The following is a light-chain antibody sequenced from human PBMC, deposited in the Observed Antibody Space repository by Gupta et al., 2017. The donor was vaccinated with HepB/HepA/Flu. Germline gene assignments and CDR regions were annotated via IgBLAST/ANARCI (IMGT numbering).Light chain of an antibody. CDR1: SSDVGGYNY. CDR3: CSYTHSGTLCLV. CDR2: VGS. J-gene: IGLJ2*01. Sequence: QSALTQPASVSGSPGQSITISCTGTSSDVGGYNYVSWYQQHPGKAQKLMIVVGSNRPSGVSNRFSCSNSRNTDSPTISGLQAEDEAEDDCCSYTHSGTLCLVFGGGTKLTVL. V-gene: IGLV2-14*01.